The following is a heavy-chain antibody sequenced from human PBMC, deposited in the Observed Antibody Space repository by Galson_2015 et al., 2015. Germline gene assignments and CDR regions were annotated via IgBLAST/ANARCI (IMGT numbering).Heavy chain of an antibody. CDR2: INAGNGNT. V-gene: IGHV1-3*01. J-gene: IGHJ4*02. D-gene: IGHD5-24*01. CDR1: GYTFTSYA. Sequence: QSGAEVKKPGESLKISCKASGYTFTSYAMHWVHQAPGQRLEWMGWINAGNGNTKYSQKFQGRVTITRDTSASTAYMELSSLRSEDTAVYYCARKIDGYGNRVAGMDYWGQGTLVTVSS. CDR3: ARKIDGYGNRVAGMDY.